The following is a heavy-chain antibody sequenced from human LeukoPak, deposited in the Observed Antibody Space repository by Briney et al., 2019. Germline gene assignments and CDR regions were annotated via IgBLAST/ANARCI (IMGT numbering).Heavy chain of an antibody. V-gene: IGHV3-30*04. Sequence: PGGSLRLSCAASGFTFSSYAMHWLRQAPGKGLEWVAVISYDGSNKYYAVSVKGRFTISRDNSKNTLYLQMNSLRAEDTAVYYCARDLSSNPYYCSSTSCYLGFYFDYWGQGTLVTVSS. CDR1: GFTFSSYA. CDR3: ARDLSSNPYYCSSTSCYLGFYFDY. J-gene: IGHJ4*02. CDR2: ISYDGSNK. D-gene: IGHD2-2*01.